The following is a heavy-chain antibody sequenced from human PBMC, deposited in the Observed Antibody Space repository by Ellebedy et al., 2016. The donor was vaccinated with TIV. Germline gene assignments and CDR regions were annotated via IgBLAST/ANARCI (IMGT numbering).Heavy chain of an antibody. CDR3: ARESGSYDY. CDR1: GFTFSSHW. V-gene: IGHV3-74*01. Sequence: GESLKISXAASGFTFSSHWMHWVRQAPGKGLVWVPGINSDGSSTTYADSVKGRFTTSRDNAQNTLYLQTNSLRAEDTAVYYCARESGSYDYWGQGTLVTVSS. CDR2: INSDGSST. J-gene: IGHJ4*02. D-gene: IGHD1-26*01.